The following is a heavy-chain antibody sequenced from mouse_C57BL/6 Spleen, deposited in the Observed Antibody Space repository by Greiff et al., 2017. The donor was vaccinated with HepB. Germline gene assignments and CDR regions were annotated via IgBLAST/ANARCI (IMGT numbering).Heavy chain of an antibody. CDR3: ARSATGDYFDY. J-gene: IGHJ2*01. Sequence: EVQVVESGGGLVKPGGSLKLSCAASGFTFSSYAMSWVRQTPEKRLEWVATISDGGSYTYYPDNVKGRFTISRDNAKNNLYQQMSHLKSEDKAMYYCARSATGDYFDYWGQGTTLTVSS. V-gene: IGHV5-4*01. D-gene: IGHD1-2*01. CDR2: ISDGGSYT. CDR1: GFTFSSYA.